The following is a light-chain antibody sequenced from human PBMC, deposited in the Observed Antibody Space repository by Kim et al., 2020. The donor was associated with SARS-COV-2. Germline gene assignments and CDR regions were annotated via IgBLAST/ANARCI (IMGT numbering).Light chain of an antibody. J-gene: IGLJ2*01. V-gene: IGLV3-19*01. CDR2: GKN. Sequence: ALGPSVRITWQGGSLRGYYASWYQQKPGQAPVVVIYGKNDRLSGIPDRFSGSRSGNTASLTITGAQAEDEADYYCSSRDSSTNHLLFGGGTQLTVL. CDR3: SSRDSSTNHLL. CDR1: SLRGYY.